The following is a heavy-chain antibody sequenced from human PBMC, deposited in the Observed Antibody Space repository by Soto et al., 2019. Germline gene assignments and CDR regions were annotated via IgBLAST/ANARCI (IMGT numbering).Heavy chain of an antibody. D-gene: IGHD6-13*01. CDR3: ARDPPTIASAGREDY. Sequence: ASVKVSCKASGYTFTSYGISWVRQAPGQVLEWMGWISAYNGNTNYAQKLQGRVTMTTDTSTSTAYMELRSLRSDDTAVYYCARDPPTIASAGREDYWGQGTLVTVSS. V-gene: IGHV1-18*01. CDR1: GYTFTSYG. CDR2: ISAYNGNT. J-gene: IGHJ4*02.